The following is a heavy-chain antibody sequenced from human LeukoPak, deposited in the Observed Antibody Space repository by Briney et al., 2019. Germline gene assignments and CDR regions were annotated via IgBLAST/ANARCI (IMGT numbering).Heavy chain of an antibody. Sequence: GGSLKLSCAASGFTFSGSDMHWVRQASGKGLEWVGRIRSKANNYATEYAASVKGRFTISRDDSKNTAYLQMNSLKTEDTAVYYCATGGLPDYWGQGTLVTVSS. CDR3: ATGGLPDY. CDR2: IRSKANNYAT. V-gene: IGHV3-73*01. CDR1: GFTFSGSD. D-gene: IGHD2-21*01. J-gene: IGHJ4*02.